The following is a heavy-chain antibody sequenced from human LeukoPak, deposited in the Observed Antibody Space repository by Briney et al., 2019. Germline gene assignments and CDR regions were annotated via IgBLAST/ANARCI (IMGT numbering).Heavy chain of an antibody. D-gene: IGHD2-2*01. J-gene: IGHJ5*02. CDR1: GFTFSSYA. CDR2: ISGSGGST. Sequence: PGGSLRLSCAASGFTFSSYAMTWVRQAPGKGLEWVSAISGSGGSTYYADSVKGRFTISRDNSKNTLYLQINSLRAEDTAVYYCAKDSVVLPPASDWFDPWGQGTLVTVSS. V-gene: IGHV3-23*01. CDR3: AKDSVVLPPASDWFDP.